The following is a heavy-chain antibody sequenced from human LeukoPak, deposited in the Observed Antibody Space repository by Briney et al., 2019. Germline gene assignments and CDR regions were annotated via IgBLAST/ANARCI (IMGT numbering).Heavy chain of an antibody. CDR1: GGSISRYY. J-gene: IGHJ3*02. D-gene: IGHD3-22*01. V-gene: IGHV4-4*07. Sequence: SDTLSLTCTVSGGSISRYYWSWLRQPAGKGLQWIGRIYTSGSTNYNPSLKSRVTMSVDTSKNQFSLTLSSVTAADTAVYYCARDTDSPHYYDSSGYLRAEAFDIWGQGTMVTVSS. CDR2: IYTSGST. CDR3: ARDTDSPHYYDSSGYLRAEAFDI.